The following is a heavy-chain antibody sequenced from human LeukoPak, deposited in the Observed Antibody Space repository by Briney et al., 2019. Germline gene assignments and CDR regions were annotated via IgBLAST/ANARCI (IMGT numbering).Heavy chain of an antibody. CDR2: IYHSGST. J-gene: IGHJ5*02. CDR1: GGSISSGGYY. CDR3: ARKYGSGSLTNWFDP. D-gene: IGHD3-10*01. Sequence: PSGTLSLTCTVSGGSISSGGYYWSWIRQPPGKGLEWIGYIYHSGSTYYNPSLKSRVTISVDRSKNQFSLKLSSVTAADTAVYYCARKYGSGSLTNWFDPWGQGTLSPSPQ. V-gene: IGHV4-30-2*01.